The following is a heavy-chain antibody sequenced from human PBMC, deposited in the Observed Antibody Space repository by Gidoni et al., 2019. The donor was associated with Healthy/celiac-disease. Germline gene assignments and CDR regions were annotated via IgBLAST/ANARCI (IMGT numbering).Heavy chain of an antibody. CDR3: ARDRRETNYDFWSGYYPEYYYGMDV. CDR1: GGSISSSSYY. Sequence: QLQLQESGPGLVKPSETLSLTCTVSGGSISSSSYYWGWIRQPPGKGLEWIGSIYYSGSTYYNPSLKSRVTISVDTSKNQFSLKLSSVTAADTAVYYCARDRRETNYDFWSGYYPEYYYGMDVWGQGTTVTVSS. D-gene: IGHD3-3*01. J-gene: IGHJ6*02. V-gene: IGHV4-39*07. CDR2: IYYSGST.